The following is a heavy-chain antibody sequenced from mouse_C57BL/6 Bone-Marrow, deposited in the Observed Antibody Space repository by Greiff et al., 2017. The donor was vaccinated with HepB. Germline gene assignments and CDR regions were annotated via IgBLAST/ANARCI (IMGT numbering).Heavy chain of an antibody. V-gene: IGHV1-50*01. CDR3: ARLRLRYFDV. CDR1: GYTFTSYW. J-gene: IGHJ1*03. CDR2: IDPSDSYT. Sequence: QVQLQQPGAELVKPGASVKLSCKASGYTFTSYWMQWVKQRPGQGLEWIGEIDPSDSYTNYNQKFKGKATLTVDTSSNTAYMELNSLTSEDSAVYYCARLRLRYFDVWGTGTTVTVSS. D-gene: IGHD2-4*01.